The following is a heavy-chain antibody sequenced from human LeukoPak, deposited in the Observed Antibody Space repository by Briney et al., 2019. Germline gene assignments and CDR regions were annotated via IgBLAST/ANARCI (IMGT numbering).Heavy chain of an antibody. D-gene: IGHD3-10*01. CDR3: ARDSVRRGAPEFDD. CDR1: GFTSTDYW. Sequence: GGSLRLSCTASGFTSTDYWMSWVRQAPGGGLEGVANIKQDGSEKYYMDSVKGRFTISRDNAKNSLYLQMNSLGVEDTAVYYCARDSVRRGAPEFDDWGQGTLVTVSS. J-gene: IGHJ5*02. V-gene: IGHV3-7*01. CDR2: IKQDGSEK.